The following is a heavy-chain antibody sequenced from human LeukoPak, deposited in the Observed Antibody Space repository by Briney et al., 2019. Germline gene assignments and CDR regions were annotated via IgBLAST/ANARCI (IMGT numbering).Heavy chain of an antibody. J-gene: IGHJ4*02. CDR2: IGAYNGNT. V-gene: IGHV1-18*01. D-gene: IGHD3-22*01. CDR3: ATQRGYYDSSGYLGY. CDR1: GYTFTSYG. Sequence: ASVKVSCKASGYTFTSYGISWVRQAPGQGLEWMGWIGAYNGNTNYAQKLQGRVTMTTDTSTSTAYMELRSLRSDDTAVYYCATQRGYYDSSGYLGYWGQGTLVTVSS.